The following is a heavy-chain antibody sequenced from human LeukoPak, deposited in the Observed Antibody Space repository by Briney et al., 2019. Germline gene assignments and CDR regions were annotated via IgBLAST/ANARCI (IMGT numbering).Heavy chain of an antibody. Sequence: GGSLGLSCAASGFTFSSYAMSWVRQAPGKGLEWVSAISGSGGSTYYADSVKGRFTISRDNSKNTLYLQMNSLRAEDTAVYYCAKDNMFRWSTFDYWGQGTLVTVSS. CDR2: ISGSGGST. CDR3: AKDNMFRWSTFDY. J-gene: IGHJ4*02. CDR1: GFTFSSYA. D-gene: IGHD3-10*02. V-gene: IGHV3-23*01.